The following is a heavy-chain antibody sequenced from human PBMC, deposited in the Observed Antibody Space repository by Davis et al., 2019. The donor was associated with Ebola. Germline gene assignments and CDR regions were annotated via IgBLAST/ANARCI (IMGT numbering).Heavy chain of an antibody. CDR3: ARVLWFGELLPPDY. V-gene: IGHV3-30-3*01. Sequence: GGSLRLSCAASGFTFSSYAMHWVRQAPGKGLEWVAVISYDGSNKYYADSVKGRFTISRDNSKNTLYLQMNSLRAEDTAVYYCARVLWFGELLPPDYWGQGTLVTVSS. J-gene: IGHJ4*02. D-gene: IGHD3-10*01. CDR2: ISYDGSNK. CDR1: GFTFSSYA.